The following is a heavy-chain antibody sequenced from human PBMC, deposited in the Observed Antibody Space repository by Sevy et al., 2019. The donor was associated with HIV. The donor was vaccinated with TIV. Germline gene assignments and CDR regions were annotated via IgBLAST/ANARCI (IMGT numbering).Heavy chain of an antibody. CDR3: ARVGYCSSTSCYYYYGMDV. J-gene: IGHJ6*02. CDR1: GFTFSSYA. D-gene: IGHD2-2*01. V-gene: IGHV3-30*04. CDR2: ISYDGSNK. Sequence: GGPLRLSCAASGFTFSSYAMHWVRQAPGKGLEWVAVISYDGSNKYYADSVKGRFTISRDNSKNTLYLQMNSLRAEDTAVYYCARVGYCSSTSCYYYYGMDVWGQGTTVTVSS.